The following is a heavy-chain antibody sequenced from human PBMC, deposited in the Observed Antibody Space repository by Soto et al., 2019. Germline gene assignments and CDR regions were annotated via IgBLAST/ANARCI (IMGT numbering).Heavy chain of an antibody. V-gene: IGHV1-8*01. Sequence: GASVKVSCKASGYTFTSYDISWVRQATGQGLEWMGWMNPNCGNTVYAQKFQGRVTMTRNTSISTAYMELSSLRFEDTAVYYCARDKVVGATGNWGQGTLVTVSS. D-gene: IGHD1-1*01. CDR3: ARDKVVGATGN. CDR2: MNPNCGNT. CDR1: GYTFTSYD. J-gene: IGHJ4*02.